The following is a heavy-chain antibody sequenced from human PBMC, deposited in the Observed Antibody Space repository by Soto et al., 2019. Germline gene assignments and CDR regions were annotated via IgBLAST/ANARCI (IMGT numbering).Heavy chain of an antibody. D-gene: IGHD3-3*01. CDR2: ISYDGSNK. CDR3: TRDPHYDFWSGYLRKPMDV. J-gene: IGHJ6*02. CDR1: GFTFSSYG. Sequence: PGGSLRLSCAASGFTFSSYGMHWVRQAPGKGLEWVAVISYDGSNKYYADSVKGRFTISRDNSKNTLYLQMNSLRAEDTAVYYCTRDPHYDFWSGYLRKPMDVWGQGTTVTVSS. V-gene: IGHV3-30*03.